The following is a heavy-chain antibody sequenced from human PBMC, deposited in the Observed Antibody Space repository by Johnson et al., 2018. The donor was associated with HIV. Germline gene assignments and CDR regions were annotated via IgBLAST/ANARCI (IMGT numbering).Heavy chain of an antibody. CDR1: GFIFSDYY. CDR2: IRYDGSNK. CDR3: AKDKDAFDI. J-gene: IGHJ3*02. Sequence: QVQLVESGGGVVQPGRSLRLSCVASGFIFSDYYMSWIRQAPGKGLEWVAFIRYDGSNKYYADSVKGRFTISRDNSKNTLYLQMNSLRAEDTAVYYCAKDKDAFDIWGQGTMVTVSS. V-gene: IGHV3-30*02.